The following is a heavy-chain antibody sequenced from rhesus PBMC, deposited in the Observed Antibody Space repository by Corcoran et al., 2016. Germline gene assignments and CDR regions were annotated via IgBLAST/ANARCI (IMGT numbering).Heavy chain of an antibody. V-gene: IGHV4-169*01. J-gene: IGHJ4*01. D-gene: IGHD3-40*01. CDR1: GGSISSSY. CDR2: IQGRGRST. CDR3: ARALKPRTYYFDY. Sequence: QLQLQESGPGLVKPSETLSVTCAVSGGSISSSYWSWIRLAPGKGLGWSGYIQGRGRSTNHNPSPKSRVTRSVDASKNQPSLKLSAMTAADTAVYYCARALKPRTYYFDYWGQGVLVTVSS.